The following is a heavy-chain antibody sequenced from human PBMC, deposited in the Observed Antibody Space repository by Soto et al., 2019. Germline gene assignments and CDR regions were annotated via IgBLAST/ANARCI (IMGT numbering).Heavy chain of an antibody. CDR3: ARDKGGAALKGSGMDV. J-gene: IGHJ6*02. CDR1: GGSIGSRDYY. CDR2: IYYDGST. V-gene: IGHV4-31*02. Sequence: QVQVQESGPGLVKPSQTLSLKCSVSGGSIGSRDYYWSWIRQHPEKGLEWIGSIYYDGSTDYNPSLXGXPXMXXDTSMNEFSLKLTSGTAADTAVYYCARDKGGAALKGSGMDVWGQGTTVTVS. D-gene: IGHD3-10*01.